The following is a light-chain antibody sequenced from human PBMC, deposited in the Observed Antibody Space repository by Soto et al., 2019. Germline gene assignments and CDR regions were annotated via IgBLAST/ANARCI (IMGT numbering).Light chain of an antibody. CDR3: QQLASYPLT. J-gene: IGKJ4*01. Sequence: DIQLTQSPSFLSASIGDRVTITCRASQGITSYLAWYQQKPGKAPKLLIYAASTLQSGVSSRFSGSGSGTEFTLTLSSLQPEDSATYYCQQLASYPLTFGGGTKVEIK. CDR2: AAS. V-gene: IGKV1-9*01. CDR1: QGITSY.